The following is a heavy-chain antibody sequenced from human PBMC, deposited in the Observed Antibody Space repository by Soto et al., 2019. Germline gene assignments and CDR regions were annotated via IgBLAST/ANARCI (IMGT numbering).Heavy chain of an antibody. CDR1: GDSISSGGYY. CDR3: ARVKGGTTRRAFDS. V-gene: IGHV4-31*03. D-gene: IGHD1-7*01. J-gene: IGHJ4*02. CDR2: IYDNRGA. Sequence: QVQLQESGPGLVKPSQTLSLTCTVSGDSISSGGYYWSWIRQHPGKGLEWIGYIYDNRGAYYSPSLRGRVVISLDRSENLFSLRLSSVTAADTAVYYCARVKGGTTRRAFDSWGQGTLVTVSS.